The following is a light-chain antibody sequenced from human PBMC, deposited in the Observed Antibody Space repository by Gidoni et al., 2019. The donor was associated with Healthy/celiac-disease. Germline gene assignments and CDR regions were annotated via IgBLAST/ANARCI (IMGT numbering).Light chain of an antibody. Sequence: DIQMTQYPSTLSASVGDRVTITCRASQSISSWFAWYQQKPGKAPKLLIYKASSLESGVPSRFSGSGSWTEFTLTISSLQPDDFATYYCQQYNSYPLTFGGGTKVEIK. V-gene: IGKV1-5*03. CDR2: KAS. CDR1: QSISSW. J-gene: IGKJ4*01. CDR3: QQYNSYPLT.